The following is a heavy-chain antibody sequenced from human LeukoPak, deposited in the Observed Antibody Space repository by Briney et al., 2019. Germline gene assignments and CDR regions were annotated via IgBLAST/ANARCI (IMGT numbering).Heavy chain of an antibody. CDR3: ARGGSTIFGVVIRYWFDP. V-gene: IGHV1-69*06. CDR1: GYTFIGYY. J-gene: IGHJ5*02. Sequence: SVKVSCKASGYTFIGYYMHWVRQAPGQGLEWMGEIIPIFGTANYAQKFQGRVTITADKSTSTAYMELSSLRSEDTAVYYCARGGSTIFGVVIRYWFDPWGQGTLVTVSS. CDR2: IIPIFGTA. D-gene: IGHD3-3*01.